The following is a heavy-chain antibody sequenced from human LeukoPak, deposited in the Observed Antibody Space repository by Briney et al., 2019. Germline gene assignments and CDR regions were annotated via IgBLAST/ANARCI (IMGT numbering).Heavy chain of an antibody. J-gene: IGHJ4*02. Sequence: GGSLRLSCTASGFTFSSYTMSWVRQAPGEGLEWLSAINGRGITYYAGSVKGRFTISRDNSENTLYLQMNSLTVDDTAGYFCAKERQTGDYFTSDYWGQGTLVTVSS. CDR2: INGRGIT. CDR1: GFTFSSYT. CDR3: AKERQTGDYFTSDY. V-gene: IGHV3-23*01. D-gene: IGHD4-17*01.